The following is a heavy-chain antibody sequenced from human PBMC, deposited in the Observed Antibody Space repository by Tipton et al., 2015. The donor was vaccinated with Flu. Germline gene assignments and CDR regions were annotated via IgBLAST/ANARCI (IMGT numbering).Heavy chain of an antibody. V-gene: IGHV3-7*01. CDR2: INSDGSQK. CDR1: GFTFSSSW. CDR3: ARWSGGYSS. Sequence: SLRLSCAASGFTFSSSWMSWVRQAPGKGLERVATINSDGSQKTFADSVKGRFTISRDNAKNSLYLEMNSLRGEDTAIYYCARWSGGYSSWGQGTLVTVSS. J-gene: IGHJ4*02. D-gene: IGHD5-18*01.